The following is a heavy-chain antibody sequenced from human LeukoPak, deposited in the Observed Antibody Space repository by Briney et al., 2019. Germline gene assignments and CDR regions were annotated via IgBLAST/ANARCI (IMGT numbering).Heavy chain of an antibody. J-gene: IGHJ2*01. CDR2: IYTSGST. V-gene: IGHV4-4*07. CDR3: ASHDSPNWYFDL. Sequence: SETLSLTCTVSGGSISSYYWSWIRQPAGKGPEWIGRIYTSGSTNYNPSLKSRVTMSVDTSKNQFSLKLSSVTAADTAVYYCASHDSPNWYFDLWGRGTLVTVSS. CDR1: GGSISSYY. D-gene: IGHD2-15*01.